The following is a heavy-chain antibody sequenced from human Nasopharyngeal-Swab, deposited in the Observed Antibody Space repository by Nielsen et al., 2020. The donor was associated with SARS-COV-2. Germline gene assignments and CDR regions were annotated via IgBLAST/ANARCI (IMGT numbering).Heavy chain of an antibody. CDR3: ARVSWITPGMDV. CDR1: GGSISSSSYY. Sequence: SETLSLTCTVSGGSISSSSYYWGWIRQPPGKGLEWIGSIYYSGSTYYNPSLKSRVTISVDTSKNQFSLKLSSVTAADTAVYYCARVSWITPGMDVWGQGTTVTVSS. D-gene: IGHD3-16*01. V-gene: IGHV4-39*01. J-gene: IGHJ6*02. CDR2: IYYSGST.